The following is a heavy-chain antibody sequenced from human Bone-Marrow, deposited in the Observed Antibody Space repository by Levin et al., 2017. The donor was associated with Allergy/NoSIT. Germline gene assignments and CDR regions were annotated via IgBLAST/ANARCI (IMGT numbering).Heavy chain of an antibody. CDR2: ISSDGTTI. CDR1: GFIFSDYY. CDR3: ARGLMQNNDWYGDYQGMDV. Sequence: NPGGSLRLSCEVFGFIFSDYYMTWIRQAPGQGLEWVAYISSDGTTIERSDSVKGRFTISRDNAKNSLYLQMNSLRAEDTAVYYCARGLMQNNDWYGDYQGMDVWGQGTAVTVSS. J-gene: IGHJ6*02. D-gene: IGHD3-9*01. V-gene: IGHV3-11*01.